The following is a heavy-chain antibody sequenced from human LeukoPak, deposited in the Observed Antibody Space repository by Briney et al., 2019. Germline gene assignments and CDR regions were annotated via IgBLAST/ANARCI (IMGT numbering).Heavy chain of an antibody. CDR1: GFTFSSYS. J-gene: IGHJ6*02. CDR3: AREAFLFRDFWSGYPRGYGMDV. D-gene: IGHD3-3*01. V-gene: IGHV3-21*01. Sequence: GGSLRLSCAASGFTFSSYSMNWVRQAPGKGLEWVSSISSSSSYIYYADSVKGRFTISRDNAKNSLYLQMNSLRAEDTAVYYCAREAFLFRDFWSGYPRGYGMDVWGQGTTVTVSS. CDR2: ISSSSSYI.